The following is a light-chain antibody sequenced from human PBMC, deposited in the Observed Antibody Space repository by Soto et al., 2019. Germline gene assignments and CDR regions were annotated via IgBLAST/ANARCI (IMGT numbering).Light chain of an antibody. CDR1: QSISSY. CDR2: AAS. Sequence: DIQMTQSPSSLSASVGDRVTITCRASQSISSYLNWYQQKPGKAPKLLIYAASSLHSVVPSKFSGTGSGTNFTLTILSLQPEDLATYYRPHSYSTPISFGQGTRLEIK. CDR3: PHSYSTPIS. V-gene: IGKV1-39*01. J-gene: IGKJ5*01.